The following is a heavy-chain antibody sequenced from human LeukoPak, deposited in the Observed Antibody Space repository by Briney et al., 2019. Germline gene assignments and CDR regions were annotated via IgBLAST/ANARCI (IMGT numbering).Heavy chain of an antibody. CDR1: GFTFDDYA. CDR2: NSWNSGSI. J-gene: IGHJ3*02. V-gene: IGHV3-9*01. Sequence: PGGSLRLSCAASGFTFDDYAMHWVRQAPGKGLEWVSGNSWNSGSIGYADSVKGRFTISRDNAKNSLYLQMNSLRAEDTALYYCAKDVWNYGRAFDIWGQGTMVTVSS. D-gene: IGHD1-7*01. CDR3: AKDVWNYGRAFDI.